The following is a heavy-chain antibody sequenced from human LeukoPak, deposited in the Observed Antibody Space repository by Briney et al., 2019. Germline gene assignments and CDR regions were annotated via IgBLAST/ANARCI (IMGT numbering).Heavy chain of an antibody. CDR1: GGTFSSYA. CDR3: ARVYYDSSGYYPFDY. CDR2: IIPIFGTA. D-gene: IGHD3-22*01. J-gene: IGHJ4*02. Sequence: ASVKVSCKASGGTFSSYAISWVRQAPGQGLEWMGGIIPIFGTANYAQKFQGRVTITADESTSTAYMELSSLRSEDTAVYYCARVYYDSSGYYPFDYRGQGTLVTVSS. V-gene: IGHV1-69*13.